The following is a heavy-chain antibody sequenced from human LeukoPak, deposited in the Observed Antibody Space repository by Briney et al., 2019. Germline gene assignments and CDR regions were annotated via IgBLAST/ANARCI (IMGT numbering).Heavy chain of an antibody. Sequence: SQTLSLTCAVSGGSISSGGYSWSWIRQPPGKGLEWIGYIYHSGSTHYNPSLKSRVTISVDTSKNQFSLKLSSVTAADTAVYYCARHRTWNYYYGMDVWGQGTTVTVSS. V-gene: IGHV4-30-2*01. CDR3: ARHRTWNYYYGMDV. CDR1: GGSISSGGYS. CDR2: IYHSGST. J-gene: IGHJ6*02.